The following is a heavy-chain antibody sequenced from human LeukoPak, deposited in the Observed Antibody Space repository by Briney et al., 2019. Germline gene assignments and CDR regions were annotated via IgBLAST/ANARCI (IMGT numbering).Heavy chain of an antibody. D-gene: IGHD5-24*01. V-gene: IGHV4-59*01. CDR2: IYYSGST. CDR3: ASRSRDGYVDY. J-gene: IGHJ4*02. Sequence: SETLSLTCTVSGGSISSYYWSWIRQPPGKGREWIGYIYYSGSTNYNPSLKSRVTISVDTSKNQFSLKLSSVTAADTAVYYCASRSRDGYVDYWGQGTLVTVSS. CDR1: GGSISSYY.